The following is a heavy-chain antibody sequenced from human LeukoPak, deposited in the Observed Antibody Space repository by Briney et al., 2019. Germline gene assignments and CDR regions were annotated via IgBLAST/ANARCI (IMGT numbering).Heavy chain of an antibody. J-gene: IGHJ4*02. CDR2: TSSDLNVK. V-gene: IGHV3-30*03. CDR1: GFSVSNNY. CDR3: AREGYYGSGSPPSLYFDY. Sequence: GGSLRLSCAASGFSVSNNYMNWVRQAPGKGLEWVAVTSSDLNVKLYADSVKGRFTISRDNSRSTLYLQMNSLRPEDTAIYYCAREGYYGSGSPPSLYFDYWGQRTLVTVSS. D-gene: IGHD3-10*01.